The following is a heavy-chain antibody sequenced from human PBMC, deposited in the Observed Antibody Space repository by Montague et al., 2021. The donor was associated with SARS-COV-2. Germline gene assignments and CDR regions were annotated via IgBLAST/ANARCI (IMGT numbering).Heavy chain of an antibody. CDR1: GDSINNYY. J-gene: IGHJ3*01. CDR2: TFYSGST. V-gene: IGHV4-59*01. D-gene: IGHD5-24*01. CDR3: ARLSGYNPFDAFDL. Sequence: SETLSLTCTVSGDSINNYYWGWIRQPPGKGLEWIGNTFYSGSTMYNPSLKSRVTISVDTSKNQFSLNLSSVTAADPAVYFCARLSGYNPFDAFDLWGPGTMVTVSS.